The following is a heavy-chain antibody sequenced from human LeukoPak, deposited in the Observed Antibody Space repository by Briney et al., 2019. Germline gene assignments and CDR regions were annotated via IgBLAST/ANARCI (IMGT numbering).Heavy chain of an antibody. CDR3: ASRPASLYYYGSGSYSSPLNY. J-gene: IGHJ4*02. V-gene: IGHV1-69*13. CDR1: GGTFSSYA. D-gene: IGHD3-10*01. CDR2: IIPIFGTA. Sequence: SVKVSCKASGGTFSSYAISWVRQAPGQGLEWMGGIIPIFGTANYAQKFQGRVTITADESTSTAYMELSSLRSEDTAVYYCASRPASLYYYGSGSYSSPLNYWGQGTLVTVSS.